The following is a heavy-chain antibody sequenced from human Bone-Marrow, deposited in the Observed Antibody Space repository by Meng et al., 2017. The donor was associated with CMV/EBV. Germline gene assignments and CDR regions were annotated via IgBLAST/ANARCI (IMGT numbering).Heavy chain of an antibody. CDR1: GYIFNNDN. D-gene: IGHD3-10*01. CDR2: MNPKSGNA. Sequence: WKTSGYIFNNDNINWVRQGTGQGLEWMGWMNPKSGNAGYAQKFQGRVTMTRDTSISTAIMELSSLTSADTAVYYCARVGSLSSFDYWGQGTLVTVSS. V-gene: IGHV1-8*01. J-gene: IGHJ4*02. CDR3: ARVGSLSSFDY.